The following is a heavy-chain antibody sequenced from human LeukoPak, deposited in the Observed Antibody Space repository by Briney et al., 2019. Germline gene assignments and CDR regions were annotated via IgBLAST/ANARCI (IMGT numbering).Heavy chain of an antibody. D-gene: IGHD6-13*01. CDR2: INPSGGST. J-gene: IGHJ4*02. CDR3: AREYSSSWYGTFFDY. Sequence: ASVKVSCKASGYTFTSYYIHWVRQAPGQGLEWMGLINPSGGSTNYGQKFQGRVTMTRDTSTSTVYMELSSLRSEDTAVYYCAREYSSSWYGTFFDYWGQGTLVTVSS. V-gene: IGHV1-46*01. CDR1: GYTFTSYY.